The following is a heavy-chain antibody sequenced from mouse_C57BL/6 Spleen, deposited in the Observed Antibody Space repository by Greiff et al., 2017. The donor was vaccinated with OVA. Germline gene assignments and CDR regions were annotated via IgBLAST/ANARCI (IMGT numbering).Heavy chain of an antibody. Sequence: VKLVESGPGLVQPSQRLSITCTVSGFSLNSYGVHWVRQSPGKGLEWIGVIWRGGNTDYNAPFMSKLSITKDNSKSQFFFKMYSLQAYDTAIYYCAKNEYDYWGQGTSVTVSS. CDR3: AKNEYDY. J-gene: IGHJ4*01. CDR1: GFSLNSYG. D-gene: IGHD2-10*02. CDR2: IWRGGNT. V-gene: IGHV2-5*01.